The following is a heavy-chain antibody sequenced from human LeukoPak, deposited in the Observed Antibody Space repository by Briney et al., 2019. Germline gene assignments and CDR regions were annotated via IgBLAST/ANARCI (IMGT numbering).Heavy chain of an antibody. CDR2: ISSSSSYI. D-gene: IGHD1-26*01. CDR1: GFTFSSYS. J-gene: IGHJ4*02. V-gene: IGHV3-21*01. Sequence: GGSLRLSCAASGFTFSSYSMNWVRQAPGKGLEWVSSISSSSSYIYYADSVKGRFTISRDNAKNSLYLQMNSLRAEDTAVYYCARDSGSYYDEYDYWGQGTLVTVSS. CDR3: ARDSGSYYDEYDY.